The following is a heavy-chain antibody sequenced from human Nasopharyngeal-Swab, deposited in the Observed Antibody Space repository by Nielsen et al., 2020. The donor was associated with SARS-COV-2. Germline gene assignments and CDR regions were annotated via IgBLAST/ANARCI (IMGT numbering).Heavy chain of an antibody. CDR2: ISSSSSTI. CDR3: ARNDAFDI. CDR1: GFTFSIYS. J-gene: IGHJ3*02. Sequence: GGSLRLSCAASGFTFSIYSMNWVRQAPGKGLEWVAYISSSSSTIYYADSVKGRFTISRDNAKNTLFLQMNSLRAEDTAVYYCARNDAFDIWGQGTMVTVSS. V-gene: IGHV3-48*01.